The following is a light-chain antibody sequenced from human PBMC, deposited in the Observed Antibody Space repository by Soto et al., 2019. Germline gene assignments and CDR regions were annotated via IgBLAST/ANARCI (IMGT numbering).Light chain of an antibody. CDR3: QQANSFLIT. CDR2: KAS. V-gene: IGKV1-5*03. Sequence: DIHLPQSPSTLAASVGDRVTLTCRASQSINGWLAWYQQKPGQAPNLLIYKASTLESGVPSRFSGSGSGTDFTLTISSLQPEDFATYYCQQANSFLITFGQGTRLEIK. J-gene: IGKJ5*01. CDR1: QSINGW.